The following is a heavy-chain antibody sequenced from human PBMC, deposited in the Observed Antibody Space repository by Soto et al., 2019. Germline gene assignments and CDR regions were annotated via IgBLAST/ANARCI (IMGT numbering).Heavy chain of an antibody. CDR2: INQDASNK. V-gene: IGHV3-7*05. J-gene: IGHJ4*01. D-gene: IGHD5-12*01. Sequence: EVQLVESGGGLVQPGGSLRLSCAASGFSFSSYWMTWVRQAPGKGLEWVANINQDASNKNYMDSVKGRLTISRDNAKNSVYLQMNSLRVEDTAVYYCARVGYNDYENDYWGHGTLVTVSS. CDR1: GFSFSSYW. CDR3: ARVGYNDYENDY.